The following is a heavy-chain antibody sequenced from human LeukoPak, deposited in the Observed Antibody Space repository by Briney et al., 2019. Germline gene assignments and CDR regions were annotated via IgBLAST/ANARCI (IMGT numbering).Heavy chain of an antibody. J-gene: IGHJ4*02. Sequence: SETLSLTCAVSGYSISSGYYWGWIRQPPGKGLEWIGSIYHSGSTNYNPSLKSRVTISVDTSKNQFSLKLSSVAAADTAVYYCVRDSAAAGTSFDYWGQGTLVTVSS. CDR2: IYHSGST. CDR1: GYSISSGYY. CDR3: VRDSAAAGTSFDY. D-gene: IGHD6-13*01. V-gene: IGHV4-38-2*02.